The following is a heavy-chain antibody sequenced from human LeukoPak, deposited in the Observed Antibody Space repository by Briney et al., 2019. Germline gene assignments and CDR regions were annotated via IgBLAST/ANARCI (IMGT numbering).Heavy chain of an antibody. CDR2: ISGSGDST. Sequence: RGSLRLSCAASGFTFSTYAVNWVRQAPGKGLEWVSTISGSGDSTYYADSVKGRFTISRDNSKDTLYLQMSSVRVDDTAVYYCARDRGRYYDSRGFYWGYYFDSWGQGILVTVST. V-gene: IGHV3-23*01. J-gene: IGHJ4*02. D-gene: IGHD3-22*01. CDR1: GFTFSTYA. CDR3: ARDRGRYYDSRGFYWGYYFDS.